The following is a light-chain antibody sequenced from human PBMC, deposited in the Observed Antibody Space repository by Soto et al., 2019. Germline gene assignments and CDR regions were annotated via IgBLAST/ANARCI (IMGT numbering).Light chain of an antibody. Sequence: QSALTQPPSASGSPGQSVTISCTGTSSDGGGSNYVSWYQQHPGKAPKLMISEVSKRPSGVPDRFSGSKSGNTASLTVSGLQAEDEADYYCSSFAGNNNIVFGGGTKVTVL. V-gene: IGLV2-8*01. CDR2: EVS. CDR3: SSFAGNNNIV. J-gene: IGLJ2*01. CDR1: SSDGGGSNY.